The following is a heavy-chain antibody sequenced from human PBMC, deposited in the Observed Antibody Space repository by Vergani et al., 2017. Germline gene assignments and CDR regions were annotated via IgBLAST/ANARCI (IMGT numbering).Heavy chain of an antibody. CDR2: INHSGST. CDR1: GGSFSGYY. D-gene: IGHD2-15*01. V-gene: IGHV4-34*01. J-gene: IGHJ5*02. CDR3: ARDGPLGYCSGGSCLNWFDP. Sequence: QVQLQQWGAGLLRPSETLSLTCAVYGGSFSGYYWSWIRQPPGKGLEWIGEINHSGSTNYNPSLKSRVTISVDTYKNQFSLKLSSVTAADTAVYYCARDGPLGYCSGGSCLNWFDPWGQGTLVTVSS.